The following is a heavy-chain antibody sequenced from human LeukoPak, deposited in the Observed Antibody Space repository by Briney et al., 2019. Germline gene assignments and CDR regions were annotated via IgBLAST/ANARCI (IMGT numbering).Heavy chain of an antibody. D-gene: IGHD6-13*01. J-gene: IGHJ4*02. V-gene: IGHV4-30-2*01. CDR1: GGSISSGGYS. CDR2: IYHSGST. Sequence: SQTLSLTCAVSGGSISSGGYSWSWIRQPPGKGLEWIGYIYHSGSTYYNPSLKSRVTISVDRSKNQFSLKLSSVTAADTAVYYCARGDSSTYYFDYWGQGTLVTVSS. CDR3: ARGDSSTYYFDY.